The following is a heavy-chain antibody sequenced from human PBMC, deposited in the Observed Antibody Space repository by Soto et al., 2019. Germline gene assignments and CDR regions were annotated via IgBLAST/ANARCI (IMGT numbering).Heavy chain of an antibody. CDR2: INPSGGST. J-gene: IGHJ4*02. V-gene: IGHV1-46*01. D-gene: IGHD3-3*01. CDR3: AKGRSALTKYYVHY. Sequence: HVQLVQSGAEVKKPGASVTVSCKASGYTFTSYYMHWVRQAPGQGLEWLGIINPSGGSTRYAQKVQCRVNTTRATSTSTVYIELSRLRSEDTAVYDCAKGRSALTKYYVHYWVQGTLVTVSS. CDR1: GYTFTSYY.